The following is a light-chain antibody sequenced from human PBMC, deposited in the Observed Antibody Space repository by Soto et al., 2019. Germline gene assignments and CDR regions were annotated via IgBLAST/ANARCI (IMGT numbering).Light chain of an antibody. CDR3: LPYVSSPWT. V-gene: IGKV3-20*01. J-gene: IGKJ1*01. CDR1: QTVGGRY. Sequence: EIVLTQSAATLSLSPGERATLSCRASQTVGGRYLAWFQQKPGQTPRLLIYGASTRAAGVPDRFSGSGSGTDFSLTISSLEPEDFEVYYCLPYVSSPWTFGQGNKVEV. CDR2: GAS.